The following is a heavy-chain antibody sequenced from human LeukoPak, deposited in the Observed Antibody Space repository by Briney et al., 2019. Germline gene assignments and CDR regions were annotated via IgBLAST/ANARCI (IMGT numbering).Heavy chain of an antibody. Sequence: ASVKGSCKTSGYTFTSYGISWVRQAPGQGLERMGWISTHNGDTNYGQKLQGRVTMTTDTSTSTAYMELRSLRSDDTAVYYCARDVVTTWGNWFDPWGQGTVVTVSS. CDR3: ARDVVTTWGNWFDP. J-gene: IGHJ5*02. V-gene: IGHV1-18*04. CDR1: GYTFTSYG. D-gene: IGHD2-21*02. CDR2: ISTHNGDT.